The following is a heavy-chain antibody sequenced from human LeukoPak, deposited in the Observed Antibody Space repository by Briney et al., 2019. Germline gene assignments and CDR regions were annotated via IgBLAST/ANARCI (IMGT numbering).Heavy chain of an antibody. J-gene: IGHJ4*02. CDR3: ARGGGYSYGPFDY. CDR2: INSDGSST. CDR1: GFTFSSYW. Sequence: GGSLRLSCAASGFTFSSYWMHWVRQAPGKGLVWVSRINSDGSSTSYADSVKGRFIVSRDNAKNTLYLQVNSLRAEDMAVYYCARGGGYSYGPFDYWGQGTLVTVSS. D-gene: IGHD5-18*01. V-gene: IGHV3-74*01.